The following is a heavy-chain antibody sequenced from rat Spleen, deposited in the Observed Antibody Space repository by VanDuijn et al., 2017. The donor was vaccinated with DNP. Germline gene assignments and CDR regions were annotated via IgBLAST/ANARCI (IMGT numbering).Heavy chain of an antibody. J-gene: IGHJ2*01. CDR1: GFTFSSFP. CDR3: ATHPDYYYDGSYPDY. D-gene: IGHD1-12*02. V-gene: IGHV5-46*01. Sequence: EVQLVESGGGLVQPGGSMKLSCAASGFTFSSFPMAWVRQAPTKDLEWVAIISTTGGKTDYRDSVKGRFTVSRDNARSTLYLQMNSLRSEETATYYGATHPDYYYDGSYPDYWGQGVMVTVSS. CDR2: ISTTGGKT.